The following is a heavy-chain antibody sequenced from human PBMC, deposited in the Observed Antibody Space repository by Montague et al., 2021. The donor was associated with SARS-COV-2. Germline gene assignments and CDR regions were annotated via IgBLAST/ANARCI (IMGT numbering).Heavy chain of an antibody. CDR2: IYDTAST. Sequence: SETLSLTCAVSGASIVNTDCWSWVRQPPGKGLEWIGEIYDTASTNYNPSLKGRVTMSVDKFNNQVSLQLKYLTAADTAVYSCMRAGGYVNRPPVWGQGALVIVSS. CDR1: GASIVNTDC. CDR3: MRAGGYVNRPPV. V-gene: IGHV4-4*02. D-gene: IGHD6-19*01. J-gene: IGHJ4*02.